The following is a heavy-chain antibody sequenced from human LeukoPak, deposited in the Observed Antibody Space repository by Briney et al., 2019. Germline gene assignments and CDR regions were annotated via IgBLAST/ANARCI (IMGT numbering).Heavy chain of an antibody. Sequence: SETLSLTCTVSGGSISSYYWSWIRQPPGKGLEWIGYIYYSGSTNYNPSLKSRVTISVDTSKNQFSLKLSSVTAADTAVYYCARPRGSGTSVNWFDPWGQGTLVTVSS. D-gene: IGHD2-2*01. J-gene: IGHJ5*02. V-gene: IGHV4-59*08. CDR2: IYYSGST. CDR1: GGSISSYY. CDR3: ARPRGSGTSVNWFDP.